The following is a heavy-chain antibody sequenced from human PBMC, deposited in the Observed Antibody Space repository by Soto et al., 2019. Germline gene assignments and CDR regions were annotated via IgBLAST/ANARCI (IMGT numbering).Heavy chain of an antibody. CDR2: IDTEGIGT. V-gene: IGHV3-74*01. J-gene: IGHJ4*02. Sequence: EVQLVESGGGLVQPGGSLGLSCAASGFTFSSLWMHWVRQVPGKGLVWVSRIDTEGIGTSYADSVKGRFTISRDNAKNMLYLQMNSLTVEDTAVYYCVSLGGSSEIDYWGQGTLVTVSS. CDR1: GFTFSSLW. D-gene: IGHD2-15*01. CDR3: VSLGGSSEIDY.